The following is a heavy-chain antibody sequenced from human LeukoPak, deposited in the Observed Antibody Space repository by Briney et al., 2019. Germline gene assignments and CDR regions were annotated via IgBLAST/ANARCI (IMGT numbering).Heavy chain of an antibody. CDR3: ARVTPRLEDGDYYDY. V-gene: IGHV4-4*07. CDR1: GGPISSYY. J-gene: IGHJ4*02. Sequence: PSETLSLTCTVSGGPISSYYWSWIRQPAGKGLEWIGRIYTSGSTNYNPSLKSRVTMSVDTSKNQFSLKLSSVTAADTAVYYCARVTPRLEDGDYYDYWGQGTLVTVSS. D-gene: IGHD4-17*01. CDR2: IYTSGST.